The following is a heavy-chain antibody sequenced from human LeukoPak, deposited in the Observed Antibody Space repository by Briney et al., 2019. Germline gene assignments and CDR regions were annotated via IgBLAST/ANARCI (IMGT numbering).Heavy chain of an antibody. CDR3: ARGGYFDSSGYFQNAFDI. Sequence: QPGGSLRLSCAASGFAFSDYYMDWVRPASGKGLEWVGRTRNKVNSYTTTYAASVKGRFTISRDDSKNSLYLQMNSLKTEDTAVYYCARGGYFDSSGYFQNAFDIWGQGTMVTVSS. D-gene: IGHD3-22*01. J-gene: IGHJ3*02. V-gene: IGHV3-72*01. CDR1: GFAFSDYY. CDR2: TRNKVNSYTT.